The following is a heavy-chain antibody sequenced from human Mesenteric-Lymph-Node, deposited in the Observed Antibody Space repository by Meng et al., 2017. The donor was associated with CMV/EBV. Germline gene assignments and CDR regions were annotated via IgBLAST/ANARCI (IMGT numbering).Heavy chain of an antibody. Sequence: LRLSCTVSGGSVSSGAYYWTWIRHLPGKGLEWLGYISSSGGTYYNPSLKSRVTVSLDTSENLFSLKLNSVTAADTALYYCARAISRFGYYYGMDVWGQGTTVTVSS. D-gene: IGHD3-3*01. CDR1: GGSVSSGAYY. CDR2: ISSSGGT. V-gene: IGHV4-31*03. J-gene: IGHJ6*02. CDR3: ARAISRFGYYYGMDV.